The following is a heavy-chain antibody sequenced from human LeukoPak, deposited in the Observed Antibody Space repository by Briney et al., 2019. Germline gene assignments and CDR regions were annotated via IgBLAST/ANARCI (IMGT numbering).Heavy chain of an antibody. CDR2: ISWNSGSI. CDR3: AKALGGYYYYGMDV. J-gene: IGHJ6*02. CDR1: GFTFDDYA. Sequence: PGGSLRLSCAPSGFTFDDYAMHWVRQAPGKGLEWVSGISWNSGSIGYADSVKGRFTISRDNAKNSLYLQMNSLRAEDTALYYCAKALGGYYYYGMDVWGQGTTVTVSS. D-gene: IGHD3-16*01. V-gene: IGHV3-9*01.